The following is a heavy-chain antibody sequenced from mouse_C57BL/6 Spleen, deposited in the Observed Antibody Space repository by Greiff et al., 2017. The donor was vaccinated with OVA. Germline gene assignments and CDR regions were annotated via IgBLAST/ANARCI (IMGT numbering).Heavy chain of an antibody. Sequence: VQLQQSGAELVRPGTSVKMSCKASGYTFTNYWIGWAKQRPGHGLEWIGDIYPGGGYTNYNEKFKGKATLTADKSSSTAYMQFSSLTSEDSAIYYCARAGYGSSHGGAMDYWGQGTSVTVSS. D-gene: IGHD1-1*01. J-gene: IGHJ4*01. CDR2: IYPGGGYT. CDR1: GYTFTNYW. V-gene: IGHV1-63*01. CDR3: ARAGYGSSHGGAMDY.